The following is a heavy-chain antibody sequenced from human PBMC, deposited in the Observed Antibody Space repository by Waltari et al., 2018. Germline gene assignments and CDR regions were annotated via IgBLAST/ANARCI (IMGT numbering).Heavy chain of an antibody. CDR1: GFTFSSYS. Sequence: EVQLVESGGGLVQPGGSLRLSCAASGFTFSSYSMNWVRQAPGKGLEWVSYISSSSSTIYYADSVKGRFTISRDNAKNSLYLQMNSLRAEDTAVYYCARDERQLPRWYYGMDVWGQGTTVTVSS. J-gene: IGHJ6*02. D-gene: IGHD2-2*01. V-gene: IGHV3-48*01. CDR2: ISSSSSTI. CDR3: ARDERQLPRWYYGMDV.